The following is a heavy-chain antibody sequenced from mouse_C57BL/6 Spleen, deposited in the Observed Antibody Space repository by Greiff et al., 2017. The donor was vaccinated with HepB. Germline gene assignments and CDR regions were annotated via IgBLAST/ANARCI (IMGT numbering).Heavy chain of an antibody. CDR2: IDPSDSET. V-gene: IGHV1-52*01. Sequence: QVQLKQSGAELVRPGSSVKLSCKASGYTFTSYWMHWVKQRPIQGLEWIGNIDPSDSETHYNQKFKDKATLTVDKSSSTAYMQLSSLTSEDSAVYYCAILYDGYSLYAMDYWGQGTSVTVSS. CDR3: AILYDGYSLYAMDY. D-gene: IGHD2-3*01. J-gene: IGHJ4*01. CDR1: GYTFTSYW.